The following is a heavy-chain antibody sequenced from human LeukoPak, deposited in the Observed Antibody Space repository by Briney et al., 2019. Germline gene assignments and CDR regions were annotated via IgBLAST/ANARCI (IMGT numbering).Heavy chain of an antibody. J-gene: IGHJ4*02. CDR3: AKDYYYDSSGYYDFDS. CDR1: GFTFSSYA. CDR2: ISGSGGST. D-gene: IGHD3-22*01. V-gene: IGHV3-23*01. Sequence: GRSLRLSCAASGFTFSSYAMSWVRQAPGKGLEWVSAISGSGGSTYYADSVKGRFTISRDNSKNTLYLQMNSLRAEDTAVYYCAKDYYYDSSGYYDFDSWGQGTLVTVSS.